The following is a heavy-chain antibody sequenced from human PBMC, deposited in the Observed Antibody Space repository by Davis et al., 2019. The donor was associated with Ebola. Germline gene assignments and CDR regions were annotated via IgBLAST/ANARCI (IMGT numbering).Heavy chain of an antibody. D-gene: IGHD2-15*01. Sequence: AASVKVSCKASGYTFTSYFMHWVRQAPGQGLEWMGGIIPIFGTTNYAQKFQGRVTISADESTSTAYMELSSLRSEDTAVYYCARGSLRWYGMDVWGKGTTVNVSS. CDR1: GYTFTSYF. V-gene: IGHV1-69*13. CDR3: ARGSLRWYGMDV. J-gene: IGHJ6*04. CDR2: IIPIFGTT.